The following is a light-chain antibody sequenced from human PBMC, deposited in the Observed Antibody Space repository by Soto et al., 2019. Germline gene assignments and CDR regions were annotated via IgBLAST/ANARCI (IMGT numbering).Light chain of an antibody. CDR1: SSDVGSYNL. CDR2: EGS. CDR3: CSYAGRRTPPWV. Sequence: QSALTQPASVSGSPGQSITISCTGTSSDVGSYNLVSWYQQHPGKAPKLMIYEGSKRPSGVSNRFSGSKSGNTSSLTISGLQAEDEADYYCCSYAGRRTPPWVFGGGTKLTVL. J-gene: IGLJ3*02. V-gene: IGLV2-23*01.